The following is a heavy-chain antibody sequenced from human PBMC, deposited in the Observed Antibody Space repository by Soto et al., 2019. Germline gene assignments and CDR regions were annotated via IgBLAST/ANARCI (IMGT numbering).Heavy chain of an antibody. J-gene: IGHJ4*02. D-gene: IGHD1-26*01. CDR1: GYTFTSYG. V-gene: IGHV1-18*04. CDR2: ISAYNGNT. CDR3: ARDPLAYSGSYHRALGY. Sequence: QVQLVQSGAEVKKPGASVKVSCKASGYTFTSYGIIWVRQAPGQGLEWMGWISAYNGNTNYAQKLQGRVTMTTDTSTSTAYMELRSLRSDDTAVYCCARDPLAYSGSYHRALGYWGQGTLVTVSS.